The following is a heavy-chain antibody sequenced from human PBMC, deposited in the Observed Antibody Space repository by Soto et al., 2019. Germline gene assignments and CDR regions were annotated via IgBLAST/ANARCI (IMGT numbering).Heavy chain of an antibody. Sequence: HPGGSLRLSCAASGFTFSSYGMHWVRQAPGKGLEWVAVISYDGSNKYYADSVKGRFTISRDNSKNTLYLQMNSLRAEDTAVYYCAKDAYSNYEVFQHWGQGTLVTVSS. D-gene: IGHD4-4*01. CDR1: GFTFSSYG. V-gene: IGHV3-30*18. CDR3: AKDAYSNYEVFQH. J-gene: IGHJ1*01. CDR2: ISYDGSNK.